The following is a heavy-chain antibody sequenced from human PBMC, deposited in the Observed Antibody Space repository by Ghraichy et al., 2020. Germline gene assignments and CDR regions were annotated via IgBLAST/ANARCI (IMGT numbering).Heavy chain of an antibody. CDR1: GVFISTYQ. V-gene: IGHV4-59*01. CDR3: ARDWGSSSSGGLGP. CDR2: LYDSGST. Sequence: SETLSLTCSVSGVFISTYQWSWIRQPPGKGLEWIGHLYDSGSTNYNPILKSRVTISADTSKNQLSLKLNSVTAADTAVYYCARDWGSSSSGGLGPWGQGALVTVSS. D-gene: IGHD2-2*01. J-gene: IGHJ5*02.